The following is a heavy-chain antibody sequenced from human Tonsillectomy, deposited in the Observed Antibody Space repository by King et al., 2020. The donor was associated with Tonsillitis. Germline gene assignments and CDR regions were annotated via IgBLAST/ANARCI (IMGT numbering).Heavy chain of an antibody. CDR2: IYYSGST. V-gene: IGHV4-59*08. Sequence: QLQESGPGLVKPSETLSLTCTVSGDSMNSYYWSWIRQPPGKGLEWIGYIYYSGSTNYNPSLQSRVTISVDTSNKKFSLKLRSVTSADTAVYYCARGCSSSSCYNNYFDPWGLGTLVTVSS. D-gene: IGHD2-2*01. J-gene: IGHJ5*02. CDR1: GDSMNSYY. CDR3: ARGCSSSSCYNNYFDP.